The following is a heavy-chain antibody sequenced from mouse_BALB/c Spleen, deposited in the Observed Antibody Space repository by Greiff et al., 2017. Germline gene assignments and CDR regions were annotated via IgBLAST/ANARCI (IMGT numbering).Heavy chain of an antibody. CDR3: ARQRGFTTTYFDY. CDR2: ISSGGGST. D-gene: IGHD1-1*01. Sequence: EVQRVESGGGLVKPGGSLKLSCAASGFAFSSYDMSWVHQTPEKRLEWVAYISSGGGSTYYPDTVKGRFTISRDNAKNTLYLQMSSLKSEDTAMYYCARQRGFTTTYFDYWGQGTTLTVSS. CDR1: GFAFSSYD. J-gene: IGHJ2*01. V-gene: IGHV5-12-1*01.